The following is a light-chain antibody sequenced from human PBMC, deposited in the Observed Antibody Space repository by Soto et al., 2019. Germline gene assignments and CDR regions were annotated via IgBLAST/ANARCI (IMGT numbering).Light chain of an antibody. J-gene: IGLJ1*01. Sequence: QSALTQPASVSGSPGQSITISCTGTSIDIREKNDVSWYQQHPGKAPKLIIYDVTSRPSGVSDRFSGSKSGNTASLTISGLQAEDEADYYCNSYTSLSIVRAVFGTGTKVTVL. CDR3: NSYTSLSIVRAV. CDR2: DVT. V-gene: IGLV2-14*01. CDR1: SIDIREKND.